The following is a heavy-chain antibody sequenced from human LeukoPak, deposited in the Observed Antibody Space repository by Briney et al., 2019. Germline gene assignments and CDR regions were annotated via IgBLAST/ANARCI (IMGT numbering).Heavy chain of an antibody. CDR2: IYYSGST. CDR3: ARAPYRFTDAFDI. Sequence: SETLSLTCTVSGGSISSYYWSWLRQPPGKGLEWIGYIYYSGSTNYNPSLKSRVTISVDTSKNQFSLKLSSVTAADTAVYYCARAPYRFTDAFDIWGQGTMVTVSS. J-gene: IGHJ3*02. CDR1: GGSISSYY. D-gene: IGHD3-16*02. V-gene: IGHV4-59*01.